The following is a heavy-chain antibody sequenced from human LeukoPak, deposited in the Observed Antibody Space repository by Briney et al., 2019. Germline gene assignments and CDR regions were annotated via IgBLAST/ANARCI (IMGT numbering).Heavy chain of an antibody. J-gene: IGHJ6*02. CDR3: ARGPDVPGYYYYYGMDV. V-gene: IGHV4-59*12. CDR1: GGSISSYY. Sequence: SETLSLTCTVSGGSISSYYWSWIRQPPGKGLEWIGYIYYSGSTNYNPSLKSRVTISVDTSKNQFSLKLSSVTAADTAVYYCARGPDVPGYYYYYGMDVWGQGTTVTVSS. CDR2: IYYSGST.